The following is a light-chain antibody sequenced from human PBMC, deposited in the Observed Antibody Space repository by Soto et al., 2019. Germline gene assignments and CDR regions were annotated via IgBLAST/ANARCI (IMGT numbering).Light chain of an antibody. CDR2: AAS. CDR3: LQDYNYPYT. V-gene: IGKV1-6*01. Sequence: AIQMTQSPSSLSASVGDRVTITCRASQGIRNDLGWYQQKPGKAPKLLIYAASSLQSGVPSRFSGTGSGTDFTLTISSLQTEDLGTDDWLQDYNYPYTFGQGTKLEIK. CDR1: QGIRND. J-gene: IGKJ2*01.